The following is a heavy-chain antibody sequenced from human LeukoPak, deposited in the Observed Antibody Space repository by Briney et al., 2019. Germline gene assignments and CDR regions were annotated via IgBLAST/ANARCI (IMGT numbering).Heavy chain of an antibody. J-gene: IGHJ4*02. D-gene: IGHD3-22*01. CDR1: GGSIRSYY. CDR2: IYHSGST. CDR3: AGKYYYDSSGYFYVDW. Sequence: SETLSLTCTVSGGSIRSYYWGWIRQPPGKGLEWIGSIYHSGSTYYNPSLKSRVTISVDTSKNQFSLKLSSVTAADTAVYYCAGKYYYDSSGYFYVDWWGQGTLVTVSS. V-gene: IGHV4-38-2*02.